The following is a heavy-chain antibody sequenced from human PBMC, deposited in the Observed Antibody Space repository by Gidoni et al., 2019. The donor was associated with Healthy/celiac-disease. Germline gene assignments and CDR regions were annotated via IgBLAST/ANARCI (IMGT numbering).Heavy chain of an antibody. CDR2: INHSGST. CDR3: ARVCGGDCYSRRSDAFDI. CDR1: CGSFSGYY. D-gene: IGHD2-21*02. V-gene: IGHV4-34*01. Sequence: QVQLQQWGAGLLKPSATLSLTCAVYCGSFSGYYWSWIRQPPGKGLEWIGEINHSGSTNYNPSLKSRVTISVDTSKNQFSLKLSSVTAADTAVYYCARVCGGDCYSRRSDAFDIWGQGTMVTVSS. J-gene: IGHJ3*02.